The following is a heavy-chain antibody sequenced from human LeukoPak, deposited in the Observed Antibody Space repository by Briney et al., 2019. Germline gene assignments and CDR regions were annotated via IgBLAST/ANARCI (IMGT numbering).Heavy chain of an antibody. V-gene: IGHV3-33*01. CDR1: GFTFSNYG. CDR3: ARDYASSWYKAVDI. Sequence: PGTSLRLSCAASGFTFSNYGMHWVRQAPGKGLEWVGVIRFDGSDQYYADSVKGRLTISRDNSKNTLFLQVNSLRAEDTAVYYCARDYASSWYKAVDIWGQGTMVTVSS. CDR2: IRFDGSDQ. J-gene: IGHJ3*02. D-gene: IGHD6-13*01.